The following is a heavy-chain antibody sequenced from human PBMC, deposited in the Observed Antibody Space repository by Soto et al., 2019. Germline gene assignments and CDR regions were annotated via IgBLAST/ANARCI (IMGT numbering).Heavy chain of an antibody. J-gene: IGHJ3*02. Sequence: SETLSLTCTVSGGSISSGDYYWSWIRHPPGKGLEWIGYIYYSGSTYYNPSLKSRVTISVDTSKNQFSLKLSSVTAADTAVYYCARSFYDSSGYPRRDAFDIWGQGTMVTVSS. CDR2: IYYSGST. V-gene: IGHV4-30-4*01. CDR1: GGSISSGDYY. D-gene: IGHD3-22*01. CDR3: ARSFYDSSGYPRRDAFDI.